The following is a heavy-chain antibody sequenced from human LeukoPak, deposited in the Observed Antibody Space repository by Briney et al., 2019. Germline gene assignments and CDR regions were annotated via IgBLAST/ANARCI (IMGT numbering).Heavy chain of an antibody. D-gene: IGHD6-19*01. CDR1: GGSISSSSFY. J-gene: IGHJ4*02. V-gene: IGHV4-39*07. Sequence: SETLSLTCTVSGGSISSSSFYWGWIRQPPGKGLEWIGNIYYTGNTYYSPSLKSRVSISVDTSNNQFSLNLSSVTAADTAVYYCARDAQQWLVRGLRYFDYWGQGTLVTVSS. CDR3: ARDAQQWLVRGLRYFDY. CDR2: IYYTGNT.